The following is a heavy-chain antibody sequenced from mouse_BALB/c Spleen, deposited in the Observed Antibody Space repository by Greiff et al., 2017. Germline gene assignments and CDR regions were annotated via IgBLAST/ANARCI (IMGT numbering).Heavy chain of an antibody. V-gene: IGHV2-9-2*01. D-gene: IGHD1-1*01. CDR2: IWTGGGT. Sequence: QVQLQQSGPGLVAPSQSLSITCTVSGFSLTSYDISWIRQPPGKGLEWLGVIWTGGGTNYNSAFMSRLSISKDNSKSQVFLKMNSLQTDDTAIYYCVRDYYGSSYGFAYWGQGTLVTVSA. CDR3: VRDYYGSSYGFAY. J-gene: IGHJ3*01. CDR1: GFSLTSYD.